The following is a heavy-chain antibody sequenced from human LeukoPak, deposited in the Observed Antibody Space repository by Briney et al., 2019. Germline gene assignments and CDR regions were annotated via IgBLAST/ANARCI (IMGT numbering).Heavy chain of an antibody. CDR1: GGSFSGYY. D-gene: IGHD6-13*01. CDR3: ARGGQQLVHEMYYFDY. CDR2: INHSGST. V-gene: IGHV4-34*01. Sequence: SETLSLTCAVYGGSFSGYYWSWIRQPPGKGLEWIGEINHSGSTNYNPSLKSRVTISVDTSKNQFSLKLSSVTAADTAVYYCARGGQQLVHEMYYFDYWGQGTLVTVSS. J-gene: IGHJ4*02.